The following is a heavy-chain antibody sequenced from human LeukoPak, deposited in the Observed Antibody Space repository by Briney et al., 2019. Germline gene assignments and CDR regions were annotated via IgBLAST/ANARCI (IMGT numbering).Heavy chain of an antibody. CDR2: IYYSGTT. V-gene: IGHV4-59*08. D-gene: IGHD2-21*01. J-gene: IGHJ4*02. Sequence: SETLSLTCTVYGHSISGYYWSWIRQPPVKGLEWIGYIYYSGTTNYSPSLRSRVTMSVDTSKNQISLKLRSVTVADTAVYYCARHTLVGDSSFAWWGRGTL. CDR1: GHSISGYY. CDR3: ARHTLVGDSSFAW.